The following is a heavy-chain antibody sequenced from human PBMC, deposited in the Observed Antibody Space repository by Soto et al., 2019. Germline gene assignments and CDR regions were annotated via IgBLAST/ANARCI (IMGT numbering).Heavy chain of an antibody. J-gene: IGHJ4*02. CDR1: GFTFSSYA. D-gene: IGHD3-22*01. CDR3: ASDSSGYGSDY. CDR2: ISSNGDNT. Sequence: GGSLRLSCAASGFTFSSYAMHWVRQAPGKGLEYVSAISSNGDNTHYANSVKGRFTISRDNSKNTLYLQMGSLRAEDMAVYYCASDSSGYGSDYWGQGTLVTVSS. V-gene: IGHV3-64*01.